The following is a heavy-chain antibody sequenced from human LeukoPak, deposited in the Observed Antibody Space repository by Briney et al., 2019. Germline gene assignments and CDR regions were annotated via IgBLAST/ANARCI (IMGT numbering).Heavy chain of an antibody. D-gene: IGHD3-22*01. Sequence: ASVKVSCKASGYSFTCYYMHWVRQAPGQGLQWMGWININSGDTNYAQKFRGRVTMTRDTSINTAYVELTRLTSDDAAVYYCARGGPFYFDNSGYYYYWGQGTLVSVSS. CDR2: ININSGDT. CDR3: ARGGPFYFDNSGYYYY. V-gene: IGHV1-2*02. CDR1: GYSFTCYY. J-gene: IGHJ4*02.